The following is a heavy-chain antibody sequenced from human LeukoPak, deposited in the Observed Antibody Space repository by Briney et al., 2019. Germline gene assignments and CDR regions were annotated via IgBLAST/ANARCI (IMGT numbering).Heavy chain of an antibody. V-gene: IGHV3-11*01. CDR3: ARDYYDFWSGPTPFGY. CDR2: ISSSGSTI. CDR1: GFTFSDCY. D-gene: IGHD3-3*01. J-gene: IGHJ4*02. Sequence: GGSLRLSCAASGFTFSDCYMSWIRQAPGKGLEWVSYISSSGSTIYYADSVKGRFTISRDNAKNSLYLQMNSLRAEDTAVYYCARDYYDFWSGPTPFGYWGQGTLVTVSS.